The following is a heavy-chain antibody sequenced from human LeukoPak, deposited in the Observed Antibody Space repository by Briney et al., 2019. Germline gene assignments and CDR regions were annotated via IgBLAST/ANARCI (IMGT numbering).Heavy chain of an antibody. CDR3: TTRTGTSP. CDR2: IKSNTDGGTA. V-gene: IGHV3-15*01. CDR1: GFTVSSNY. Sequence: GGSLRLSCAVSGFTVSSNYMSWVRQAPGKGLEWVGRIKSNTDGGTADYAAPVKGRFAISRDDSTNTVYLQMNSLKTEDTAVYYCTTRTGTSPWGPGTLVTVSS. J-gene: IGHJ5*02. D-gene: IGHD1-7*01.